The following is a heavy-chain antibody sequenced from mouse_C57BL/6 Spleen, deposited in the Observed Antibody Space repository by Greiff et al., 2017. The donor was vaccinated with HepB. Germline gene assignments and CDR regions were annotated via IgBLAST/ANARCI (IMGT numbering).Heavy chain of an antibody. V-gene: IGHV2-2*01. D-gene: IGHD1-1*01. CDR2: IWSGGST. J-gene: IGHJ4*01. CDR3: ASYYYGDYAMDY. CDR1: GFSLTSYG. Sequence: QVQLKQSGPGLVQPSQSLSITCTVSGFSLTSYGVHWVRQSPGKGLEWLGVIWSGGSTDYNAAFISRLSISKDNSKSQVFFKMNSLQADDTAIYYCASYYYGDYAMDYWGQRTSVTVSS.